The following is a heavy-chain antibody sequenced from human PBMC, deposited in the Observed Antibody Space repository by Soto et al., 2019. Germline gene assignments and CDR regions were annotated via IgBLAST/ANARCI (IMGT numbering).Heavy chain of an antibody. CDR2: IGGDSRTT. CDR1: GFPFSTNA. CDR3: TKDNNWDDPG. D-gene: IGHD1-1*01. Sequence: QPGGSLRLSCAASGFPFSTNAMTWVRQAPGKGLEWVSIIGGDSRTTFYADSVKGRFTVSRDNSKNTVYLDMNSLRGEDTAIYYCTKDNNWDDPGWGQGTLVTVSS. V-gene: IGHV3-23*01. J-gene: IGHJ4*02.